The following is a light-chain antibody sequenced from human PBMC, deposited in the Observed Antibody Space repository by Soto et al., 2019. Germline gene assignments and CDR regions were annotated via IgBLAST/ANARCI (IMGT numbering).Light chain of an antibody. J-gene: IGKJ1*01. CDR3: QQYDTYPWT. CDR2: DAS. CDR1: QRMSAW. Sequence: DIQMTQSPTTLSASVGDRVIITCRASQRMSAWLAWYQQKPGKAPKLLIYDASSLENGVPSRFSGSGSGTEFTLTISSLQPDDFATYYCQQYDTYPWTFGQGTNVDIK. V-gene: IGKV1-5*01.